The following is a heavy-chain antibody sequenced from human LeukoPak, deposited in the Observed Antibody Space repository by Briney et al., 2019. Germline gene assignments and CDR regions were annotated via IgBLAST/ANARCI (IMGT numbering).Heavy chain of an antibody. CDR3: ARAPSESGGYYPEYFRH. CDR2: IKSDGNT. Sequence: GGSLRLSCAASGFTFSSYWMHWVRQAPGKGLVWVSRIKSDGNTNYADSVKGRFTISRDNAKNTVSLQMNSLRAEDTGVYYCARAPSESGGYYPEYFRHWGQGTLVTVSS. D-gene: IGHD3-22*01. J-gene: IGHJ1*01. CDR1: GFTFSSYW. V-gene: IGHV3-74*01.